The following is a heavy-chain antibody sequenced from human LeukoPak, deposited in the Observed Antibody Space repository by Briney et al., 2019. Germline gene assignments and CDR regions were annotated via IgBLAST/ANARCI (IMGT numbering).Heavy chain of an antibody. CDR3: ARESEEGYCSSTSCYLDY. V-gene: IGHV1-2*02. CDR1: RYTFTGYN. CDR2: IYPNSGGT. J-gene: IGHJ4*02. D-gene: IGHD2-2*01. Sequence: SLKLSCKASRYTFTGYNMQWVRHTPEERLWWVGWIYPNSGGTNYAQKFQCRVTMTRDTSISTAYMELSRLRSDDTAVYYCARESEEGYCSSTSCYLDYWGQGTLVTVSS.